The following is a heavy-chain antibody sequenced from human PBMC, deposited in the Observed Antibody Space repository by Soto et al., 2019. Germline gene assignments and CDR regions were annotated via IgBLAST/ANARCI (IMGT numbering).Heavy chain of an antibody. D-gene: IGHD5-18*01. V-gene: IGHV5-10-1*01. CDR1: GYSFTTYW. Sequence: GESLKISCKGSGYSFTTYWISWVRQMPGKGLEWMGRMDPSDSYTNYSPSFQGHVTISADKSISTAYLQWSSLKASDTAMYYCARWGGYSSIGTYDYYYGMDVWGPGTTVTVSS. CDR2: MDPSDSYT. CDR3: ARWGGYSSIGTYDYYYGMDV. J-gene: IGHJ6*02.